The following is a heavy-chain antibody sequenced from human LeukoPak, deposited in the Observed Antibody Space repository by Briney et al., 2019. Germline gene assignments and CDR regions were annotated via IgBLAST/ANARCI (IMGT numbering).Heavy chain of an antibody. J-gene: IGHJ5*02. V-gene: IGHV1-46*01. Sequence: GASVKVSCKASGYTFTSYYMHWVRQAPGQGLEWMGIINPSGGSTSYAQKFQGRVTMTRDMSTSTVYMELSSLRSEDTAVYYCARDALYYYILTGYQEGTTNWCDPWGQGTLVTVSS. D-gene: IGHD3-9*01. CDR2: INPSGGST. CDR1: GYTFTSYY. CDR3: ARDALYYYILTGYQEGTTNWCDP.